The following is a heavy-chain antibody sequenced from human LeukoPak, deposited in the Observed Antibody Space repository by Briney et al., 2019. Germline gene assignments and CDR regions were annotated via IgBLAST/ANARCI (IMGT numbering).Heavy chain of an antibody. CDR1: GFTFGSYA. CDR3: ARGLEGLLWFGELGP. J-gene: IGHJ5*02. D-gene: IGHD3-10*01. Sequence: GGSLRLSCAASGFTFGSYAMHWVRQAPGKGLEWVAVISYDGSNKYYADSVKGRFTISRDNSKNTLYLQMNSLRAEDTAVYYCARGLEGLLWFGELGPWGQGTLVTVSS. V-gene: IGHV3-30*04. CDR2: ISYDGSNK.